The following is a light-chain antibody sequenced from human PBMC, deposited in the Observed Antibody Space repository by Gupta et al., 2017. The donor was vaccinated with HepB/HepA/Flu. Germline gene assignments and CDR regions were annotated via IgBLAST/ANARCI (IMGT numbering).Light chain of an antibody. Sequence: SSELTQDTAVSVALGQTVRITCQGDSLRSYYASWYQQKPVQAPVLVIYGKNNRPSGIPDRFSGSSSGNTASLTITGAQAEDEADYYCNSRDSSGNLLFGGGTKLTVL. CDR2: GKN. CDR1: SLRSYY. V-gene: IGLV3-19*01. CDR3: NSRDSSGNLL. J-gene: IGLJ2*01.